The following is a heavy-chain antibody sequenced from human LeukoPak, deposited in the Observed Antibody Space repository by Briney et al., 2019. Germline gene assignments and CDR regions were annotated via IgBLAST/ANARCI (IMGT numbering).Heavy chain of an antibody. CDR2: INPNSGGT. J-gene: IGHJ4*02. CDR3: ARDHNRRWELLDGYYFDY. CDR1: GYTFTGYY. D-gene: IGHD1-26*01. V-gene: IGHV1-2*02. Sequence: VASVKVSCKASGYTFTGYYMHWVRQAPGQGLEWMGWINPNSGGTNYAQKFQGRVTMTRGTSISTAYMELSRLRSDDTAVYYCARDHNRRWELLDGYYFDYWGQGTLVTVSS.